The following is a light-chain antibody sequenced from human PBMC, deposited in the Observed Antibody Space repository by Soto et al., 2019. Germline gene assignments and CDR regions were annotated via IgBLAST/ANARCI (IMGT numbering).Light chain of an antibody. CDR1: QSVSSSY. CDR2: GSS. Sequence: EIVLTQSPGTLSLSPGERATLSCRASQSVSSSYLAWYQQKPGPTPRLLIYGSSSRATGIPDRFSGSGSGTTLSLTTSRREPQDFVAYYCQQYDSSSYTFGQGTKLEIK. CDR3: QQYDSSSYT. J-gene: IGKJ2*01. V-gene: IGKV3-20*01.